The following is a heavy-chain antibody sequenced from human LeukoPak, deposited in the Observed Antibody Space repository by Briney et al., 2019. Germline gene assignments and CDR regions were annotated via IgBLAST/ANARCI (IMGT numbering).Heavy chain of an antibody. Sequence: SETLSLTCTVSGGSISSYYWSWLRQPAGKGLEWIGRIYTSGSTNYNPSLKSRVTMSVDTSKNQFSLKLSSVTAADTAVYYCAREEELEGEFDYWGQGTLVTVSS. CDR3: AREEELEGEFDY. D-gene: IGHD1-1*01. CDR2: IYTSGST. CDR1: GGSISSYY. J-gene: IGHJ4*02. V-gene: IGHV4-4*07.